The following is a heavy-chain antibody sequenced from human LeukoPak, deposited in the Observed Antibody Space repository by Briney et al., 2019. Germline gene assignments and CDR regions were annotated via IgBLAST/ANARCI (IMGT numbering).Heavy chain of an antibody. V-gene: IGHV3-7*01. CDR3: ARDWHYYDSSGYYLWGAFDI. Sequence: AGGSLRLSCAASGFTFSSYWMSWVRQAPGKGLEWVANIKQDGREKYYVDSVKGRFTISRDNAKNSLYLQMNSLRAEDTAVYYCARDWHYYDSSGYYLWGAFDIWGQGTMVTVSS. CDR1: GFTFSSYW. D-gene: IGHD3-22*01. CDR2: IKQDGREK. J-gene: IGHJ3*02.